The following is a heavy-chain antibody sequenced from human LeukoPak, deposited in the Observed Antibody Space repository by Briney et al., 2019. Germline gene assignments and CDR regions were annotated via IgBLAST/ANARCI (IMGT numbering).Heavy chain of an antibody. V-gene: IGHV4-34*01. J-gene: IGHJ4*02. D-gene: IGHD3-3*01. Sequence: SETLSLTCAVYGGSFSGYYWSWIRQPPGKGLEWIWEINHSGSTNYNPSLKSRVTISVDTSKNQFSLKLSSVTAADTAVYYCARYDFWSGYCLDYWGQGTLVTVSS. CDR3: ARYDFWSGYCLDY. CDR2: INHSGST. CDR1: GGSFSGYY.